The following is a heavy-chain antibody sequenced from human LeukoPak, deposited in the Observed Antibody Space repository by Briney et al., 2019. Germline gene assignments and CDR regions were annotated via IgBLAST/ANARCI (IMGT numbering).Heavy chain of an antibody. J-gene: IGHJ6*03. Sequence: PGGSLRLSCAASGFTFSNYWMSWVRQAPGKGLEGVAHIKQDRSEKYYVDSVKGRFTISRDNAKNSLYLQMNSLRVEDTAVYYCAKPAYAGYYYYMDVWGKGTTVTVSS. CDR1: GFTFSNYW. CDR3: AKPAYAGYYYYMDV. D-gene: IGHD3-16*01. V-gene: IGHV3-7*01. CDR2: IKQDRSEK.